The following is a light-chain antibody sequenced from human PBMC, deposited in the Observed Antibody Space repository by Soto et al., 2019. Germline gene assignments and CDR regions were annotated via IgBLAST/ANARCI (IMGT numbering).Light chain of an antibody. Sequence: QSALTQPASVSGSPRQSITISCTGTSSVVGGYNYVSWYQQHPGKAPKLMIYDVSDRPSGVSNRFSGSKSGNTASLTISGLQAEDEADYYCSSYTSSSTYVFGTGTKVTVL. J-gene: IGLJ1*01. CDR1: SSVVGGYNY. V-gene: IGLV2-14*01. CDR3: SSYTSSSTYV. CDR2: DVS.